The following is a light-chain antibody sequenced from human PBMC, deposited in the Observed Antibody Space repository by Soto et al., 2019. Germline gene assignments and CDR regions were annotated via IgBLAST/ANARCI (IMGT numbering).Light chain of an antibody. CDR3: QQYNNWPIT. CDR2: GAS. CDR1: QSVSSN. J-gene: IGKJ5*01. Sequence: EIVMTQSPATLSVSPGERATLSCRASQSVSSNLAWYQQKPGQAPRLLIYGASSRATGIPASFSGSGSGTDFNLTISSLQSEDFAVYYCQQYNNWPITFGQGTRLEIK. V-gene: IGKV3-15*01.